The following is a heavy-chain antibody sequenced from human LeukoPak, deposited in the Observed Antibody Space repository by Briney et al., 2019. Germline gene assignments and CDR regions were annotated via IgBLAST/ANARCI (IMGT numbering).Heavy chain of an antibody. V-gene: IGHV1-8*01. CDR3: ARAPPSSYYDFWSGYYKSANYFDY. CDR1: GYTFTSYD. J-gene: IGHJ4*02. CDR2: MNPNSGNT. Sequence: GASVEVSCKASGYTFTSYDINWVRQATGQGLEWMGWMNPNSGNTGYAQKFQGRVTMTRNTSISTAYMELSSLRSEDTAVYYCARAPPSSYYDFWSGYYKSANYFDYWGQGTLVTVSS. D-gene: IGHD3-3*01.